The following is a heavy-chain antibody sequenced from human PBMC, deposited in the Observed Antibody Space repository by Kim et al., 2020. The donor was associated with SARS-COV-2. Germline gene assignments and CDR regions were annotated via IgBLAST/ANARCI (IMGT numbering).Heavy chain of an antibody. J-gene: IGHJ5*02. CDR1: GFNFRDYI. Sequence: GGSLRLSCRASGFNFRDYIMNWVRQTPDKGLQWVASVTHGSHYRYYADSVKGRFTVSRDEATNSLFLEMNNVRADDTAVYFCARDTTAGPVASSWFDPWGQGTLVSVSS. CDR3: ARDTTAGPVASSWFDP. CDR2: VTHGSHYR. D-gene: IGHD1-1*01. V-gene: IGHV3-21*04.